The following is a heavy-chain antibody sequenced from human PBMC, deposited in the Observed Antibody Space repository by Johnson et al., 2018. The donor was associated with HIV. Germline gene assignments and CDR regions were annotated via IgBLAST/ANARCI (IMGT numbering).Heavy chain of an antibody. CDR2: ISYDGPNK. CDR3: ARDRAGFDI. J-gene: IGHJ3*02. D-gene: IGHD6-19*01. CDR1: GFTFSSYA. V-gene: IGHV3-30-3*01. Sequence: VQLVESGGGVVQPGRSLRLSCAASGFTFSSYAMHWVRQAPGKGLEWVALISYDGPNKFYADSVKGRFTISRDNSKNTLYLQMNSLRAEDTALYYCARDRAGFDIWGQGTMVTVSS.